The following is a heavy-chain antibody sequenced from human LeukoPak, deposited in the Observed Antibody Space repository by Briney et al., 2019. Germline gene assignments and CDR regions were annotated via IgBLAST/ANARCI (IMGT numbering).Heavy chain of an antibody. V-gene: IGHV1-69*05. CDR1: AGTFSSYA. CDR2: IIPIFGTA. CDR3: ARGTVAGPLDY. Sequence: APVKVSCKASAGTFSSYAISWVRQAPGQGLEWMGGIIPIFGTANYAQKFQGRVTITTDESTSTAYMELSSLRSEDTAVYYCARGTVAGPLDYWGQGTLVTVSS. J-gene: IGHJ4*02. D-gene: IGHD6-13*01.